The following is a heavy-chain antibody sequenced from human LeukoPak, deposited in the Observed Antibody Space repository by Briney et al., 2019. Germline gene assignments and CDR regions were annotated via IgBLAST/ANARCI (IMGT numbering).Heavy chain of an antibody. Sequence: PGGSLRLSCAASGFTFSSYAMHWVRQAPGKGLEYVSAISSNGGSTYYANSVKGRFTISRDNSKNTLYLQMGSLRAEDMAVYYCARANPGGYGPYYYYYYMDVWGKGTTVTISS. CDR2: ISSNGGST. CDR3: ARANPGGYGPYYYYYYMDV. CDR1: GFTFSSYA. D-gene: IGHD1-26*01. J-gene: IGHJ6*03. V-gene: IGHV3-64*01.